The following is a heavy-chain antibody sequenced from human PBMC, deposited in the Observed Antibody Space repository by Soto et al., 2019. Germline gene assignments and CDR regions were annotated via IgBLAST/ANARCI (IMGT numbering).Heavy chain of an antibody. Sequence: EVQLVESGGGLVQPGGSLRLSCAASGFTFRSYWMSWVRQAPGKGLEWVANIKQDGSEKYYVDSVKGRFTISRDNAKNSLYLQMNSLRAEDTAVYYCASDRSGGPIVVRWFDPWGQGTLVTVSS. CDR3: ASDRSGGPIVVRWFDP. D-gene: IGHD2-15*01. J-gene: IGHJ5*02. V-gene: IGHV3-7*01. CDR1: GFTFRSYW. CDR2: IKQDGSEK.